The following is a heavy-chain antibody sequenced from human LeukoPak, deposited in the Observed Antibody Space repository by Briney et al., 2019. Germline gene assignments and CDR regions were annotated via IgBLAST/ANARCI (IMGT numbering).Heavy chain of an antibody. D-gene: IGHD3-10*01. CDR1: GFTFSGYS. Sequence: GGSLRLSCAASGFTFSGYSMNWVRQAPGKGLEWVSAISGSGGSTYYADSVKGRFTISRDNSKNTLYLQMNSLRAEDTAVYYCAKDYYYGSGSYFFSNDYWGQGTLVTVSS. V-gene: IGHV3-23*01. J-gene: IGHJ4*02. CDR3: AKDYYYGSGSYFFSNDY. CDR2: ISGSGGST.